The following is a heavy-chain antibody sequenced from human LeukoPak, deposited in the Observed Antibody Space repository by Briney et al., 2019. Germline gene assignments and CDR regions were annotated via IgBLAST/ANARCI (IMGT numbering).Heavy chain of an antibody. J-gene: IGHJ4*02. CDR2: IYYSGST. CDR3: ARGLMVTINYFDY. V-gene: IGHV4-59*01. Sequence: SETLSLTCTVSGGSISSYYWSWIRQPPGKGLEWIGYIYYSGSTNYNPSLKSRVTISVDTSKNQFSLKLSSVTAADTAVYYCARGLMVTINYFDYWGQGTLVTVSS. D-gene: IGHD5-24*01. CDR1: GGSISSYY.